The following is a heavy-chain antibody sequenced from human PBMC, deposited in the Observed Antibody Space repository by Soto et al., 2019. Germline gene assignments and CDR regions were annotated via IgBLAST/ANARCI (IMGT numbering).Heavy chain of an antibody. CDR1: GFTFSSYA. CDR2: ISGSGGST. D-gene: IGHD6-13*01. Sequence: GGSLRLSCAASGFTFSSYAMSWVRQAPGKGLEWVSAISGSGGSTYYADSVKGQFTISRDNSKNTLYLQMNSLRAEDTAVYYCAKVGRSAARKDYYYYMDFPGKAATGTVSS. J-gene: IGHJ6*03. V-gene: IGHV3-23*01. CDR3: AKVGRSAARKDYYYYMDF.